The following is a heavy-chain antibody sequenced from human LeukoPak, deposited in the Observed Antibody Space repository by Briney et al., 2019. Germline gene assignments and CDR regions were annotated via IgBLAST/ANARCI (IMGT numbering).Heavy chain of an antibody. V-gene: IGHV1-69*13. CDR3: ARGRSSSIDFDY. D-gene: IGHD6-6*01. CDR2: IIPIFGTA. Sequence: GASVKVSCKASGGTFSSYAISWVRQAPGQGLEWMGGIIPIFGTANYAQKFQGRVTITADESTSTAYMELSSLRSEDTAVYYCARGRSSSIDFDYWGQGTLVTVSS. CDR1: GGTFSSYA. J-gene: IGHJ4*02.